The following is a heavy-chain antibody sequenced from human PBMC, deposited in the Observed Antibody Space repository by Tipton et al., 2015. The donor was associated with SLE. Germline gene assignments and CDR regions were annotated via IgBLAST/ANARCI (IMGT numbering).Heavy chain of an antibody. D-gene: IGHD3-9*01. J-gene: IGHJ4*02. V-gene: IGHV4-59*13. CDR2: IYHSGSA. Sequence: TLSLTCTVSGGSISRYYWSWIRQPPGKGLEWIAYIYHSGSAAYNPSLASRVTISVDTSKNQFSLKLHSVTAADTAVYYCAREDRYSDWLMPDLWGQGTLVTVSS. CDR1: GGSISRYY. CDR3: AREDRYSDWLMPDL.